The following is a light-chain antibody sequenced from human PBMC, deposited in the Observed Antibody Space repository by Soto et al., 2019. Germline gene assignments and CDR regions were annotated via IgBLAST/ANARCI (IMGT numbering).Light chain of an antibody. J-gene: IGLJ2*01. CDR1: SSDVGGFNF. Sequence: QSALTQPPSASGSPGQSVTISCTGTSSDVGGFNFVSWFQQHPGKAPKPLIYEVTQRPSGVPDRFSGSKSGNTASLTVSGLQAEDEADYYCSSYAGSNSVVFGGGTQLTVL. CDR3: SSYAGSNSVV. CDR2: EVT. V-gene: IGLV2-8*01.